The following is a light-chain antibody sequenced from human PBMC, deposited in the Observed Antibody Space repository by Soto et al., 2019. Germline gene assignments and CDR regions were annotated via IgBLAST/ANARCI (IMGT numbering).Light chain of an antibody. CDR1: QNINNY. V-gene: IGKV1-39*01. J-gene: IGKJ1*01. Sequence: DIQMTQSPSSLSASVGDRVTITCRASQNINNYLNWYQQRPGKAPKLLIYAASNLQGGVPSKFSGSGSGAYFTLTVNSLQPEDFATYFCQQSYNAPWTFGQGTKVEV. CDR3: QQSYNAPWT. CDR2: AAS.